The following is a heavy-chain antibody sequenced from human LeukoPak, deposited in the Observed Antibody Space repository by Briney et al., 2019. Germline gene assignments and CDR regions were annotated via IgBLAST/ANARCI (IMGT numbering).Heavy chain of an antibody. CDR1: GFTFSSYA. CDR2: IGGGGEST. CDR3: AKVLSGSQDY. Sequence: GGSLRLSCAASGFTFSSYAMSWVRQAPGKGLEWVSTIGGGGESTYYADSVKGRFTICRDNSKNTVYLQMNSLRAEDTAVYDCAKVLSGSQDYWGQGTLVTVCS. V-gene: IGHV3-23*01. D-gene: IGHD1-26*01. J-gene: IGHJ4*02.